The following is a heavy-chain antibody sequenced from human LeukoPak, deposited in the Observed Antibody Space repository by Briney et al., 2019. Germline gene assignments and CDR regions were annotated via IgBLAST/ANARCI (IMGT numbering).Heavy chain of an antibody. V-gene: IGHV1-2*02. J-gene: IGHJ4*02. D-gene: IGHD2-2*01. Sequence: ASVKVSCKASGYTFTGYYMHWVRQAPGQGLEWMGWINPNSGGTNYAQKFQGRVTMTRDTSISTAYMELSRLRSDDTAVYYCARDGEYCSSTSCPYGVDYWGQGTLVTVSS. CDR1: GYTFTGYY. CDR3: ARDGEYCSSTSCPYGVDY. CDR2: INPNSGGT.